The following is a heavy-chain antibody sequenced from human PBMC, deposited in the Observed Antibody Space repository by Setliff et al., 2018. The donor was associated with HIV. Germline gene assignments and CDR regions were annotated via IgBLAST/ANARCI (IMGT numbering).Heavy chain of an antibody. D-gene: IGHD7-27*01. CDR2: VNHNGGT. J-gene: IGHJ3*02. CDR3: TRKKTGQFGAFNM. V-gene: IGHV4-34*01. Sequence: SETLSLTCAVYGDSFSGSYWSWIRQSPGTGLEWIGEVNHNGGTNYNPSLKSRVVVSVDRSKNQFSLKLISVTAADTAVYYCTRKKTGQFGAFNMWGRGTLVNVS. CDR1: GDSFSGSY.